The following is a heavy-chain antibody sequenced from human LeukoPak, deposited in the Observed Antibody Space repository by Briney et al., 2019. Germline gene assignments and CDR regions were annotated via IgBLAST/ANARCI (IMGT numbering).Heavy chain of an antibody. CDR2: INPNSGGT. CDR1: GYTFTGYY. Sequence: ASVKVSCKASGYTFTGYYMHWVRQAPGRGLEWMGWINPNSGGTNYAQKFQGRVTMTRDTSISTAYMELSRLRSDDTAVYYCAREGRLVSYGSIRYWGQGTLVTVSS. D-gene: IGHD5-18*01. CDR3: AREGRLVSYGSIRY. J-gene: IGHJ4*02. V-gene: IGHV1-2*02.